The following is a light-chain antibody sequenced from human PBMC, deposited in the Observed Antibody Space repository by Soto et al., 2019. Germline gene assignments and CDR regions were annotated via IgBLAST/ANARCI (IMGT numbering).Light chain of an antibody. V-gene: IGLV1-40*01. J-gene: IGLJ1*01. Sequence: QSVLTQPPSVSGAPGRRVTISCTGSSSNIGAGYAVHWYQQLPGTGPKLLIYDNTIRPSGVPDRFSGSRSGTSASLAITGLQAEDEADYYCQSHDNSLSGFYVFGTGTKVTVL. CDR2: DNT. CDR3: QSHDNSLSGFYV. CDR1: SSNIGAGYA.